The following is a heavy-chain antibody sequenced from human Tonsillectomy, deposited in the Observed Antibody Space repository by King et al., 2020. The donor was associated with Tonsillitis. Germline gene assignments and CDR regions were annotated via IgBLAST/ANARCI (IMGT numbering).Heavy chain of an antibody. Sequence: VQLVESGGGVVQPGGSLRLSCAASGCTFDDYAMHGVRQAPGRGVEWVSRIIGNGGIPHAADSEMGRLPISRDNSKNSLYLQISSLRTEDNALYYCANAPGRWLHDAFDIWGQGTMVTVPS. V-gene: IGHV3-43*02. CDR3: ANAPGRWLHDAFDI. CDR1: GCTFDDYA. CDR2: IIGNGGIP. D-gene: IGHD4-23*01. J-gene: IGHJ3*02.